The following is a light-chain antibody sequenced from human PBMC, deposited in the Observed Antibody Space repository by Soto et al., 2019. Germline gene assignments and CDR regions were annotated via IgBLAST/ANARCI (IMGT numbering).Light chain of an antibody. V-gene: IGLV2-11*01. Sequence: QYVISHPLSVSWSPGHSVTISCTGTTSDVGDYNDVSWYQQHPGKAPKLMIYDVSKRPSGVPDRFSGSKSGNPASLTISGLQAEDDADYYCCSYAGTSNLVFGTGTKATVL. CDR1: TSDVGDYND. J-gene: IGLJ1*01. CDR2: DVS. CDR3: CSYAGTSNLV.